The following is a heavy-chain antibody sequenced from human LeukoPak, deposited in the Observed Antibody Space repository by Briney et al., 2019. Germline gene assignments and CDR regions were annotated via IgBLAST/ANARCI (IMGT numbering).Heavy chain of an antibody. CDR2: IYYSGST. D-gene: IGHD5-24*01. J-gene: IGHJ4*02. V-gene: IGHV4-39*01. CDR1: GGSISSSSYY. Sequence: SETLSLTCTVSGGSISSSSYYWGWIRQPPGKGLEWIGSIYYSGSTYYNPSLKSRVTISVDTSKNQFSLKLSSVTAADTAVYYCARHPRDGYNFTPTDYWGQGTLVTVSS. CDR3: ARHPRDGYNFTPTDY.